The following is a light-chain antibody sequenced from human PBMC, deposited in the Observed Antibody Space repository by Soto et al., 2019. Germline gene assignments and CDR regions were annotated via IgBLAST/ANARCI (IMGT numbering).Light chain of an antibody. J-gene: IGLJ1*01. CDR2: DVT. CDR1: SSDVGAYNY. Sequence: QLVLTQPASVSGSPGQSITISCTGTSSDVGAYNYVSWYQHHPGKAPKLMIYDVTNRPSGVSNRFSGSKSGNSASLTISGLQADDEADYYCSSYTTSSSLYVFGTGTKVTVL. CDR3: SSYTTSSSLYV. V-gene: IGLV2-14*03.